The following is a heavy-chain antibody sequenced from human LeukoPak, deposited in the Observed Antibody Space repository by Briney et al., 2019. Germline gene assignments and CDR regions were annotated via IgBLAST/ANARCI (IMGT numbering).Heavy chain of an antibody. D-gene: IGHD3-3*01. CDR3: ARDLYDFWSGYWNWFDP. V-gene: IGHV1-69*05. CDR2: IIPIFGSA. Sequence: SVKVSCKASGGTFSSYDISWVRQAPGRGLEWMGGIIPIFGSANYAQKFEDRVTIITDESTSTVYMELTSLTSEDTAVYYCARDLYDFWSGYWNWFDPWGQGTLVTVSS. J-gene: IGHJ5*02. CDR1: GGTFSSYD.